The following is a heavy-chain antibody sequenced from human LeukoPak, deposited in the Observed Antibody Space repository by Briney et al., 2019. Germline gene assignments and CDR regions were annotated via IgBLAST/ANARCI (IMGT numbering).Heavy chain of an antibody. D-gene: IGHD2-15*01. V-gene: IGHV4-4*07. Sequence: SETLSLTCTVSGGSISSYYWSWIRQPAGKGLEWIGRIYTSGSTNYNPSLKSRVTMSVDTSENQFSLKLSSVTAADTAVYYCARILRVAATDAFDIWGQGTMVTVSS. CDR2: IYTSGST. CDR1: GGSISSYY. J-gene: IGHJ3*02. CDR3: ARILRVAATDAFDI.